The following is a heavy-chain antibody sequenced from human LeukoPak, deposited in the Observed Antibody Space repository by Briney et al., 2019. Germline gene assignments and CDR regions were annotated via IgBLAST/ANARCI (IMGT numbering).Heavy chain of an antibody. D-gene: IGHD2-15*01. CDR3: ARLALGYCSGGTCPYYFDH. V-gene: IGHV4-59*01. J-gene: IGHJ4*02. CDR1: GGSISSYY. Sequence: PSETLSLTCTVSGGSISSYYWSWIRQPPGKGLEWIAYIDYSGSTRYNPSLESRVTISVDTSKNQFSLKLTSLTAADSAVYYCARLALGYCSGGTCPYYFDHWGQGTLVTVSS. CDR2: IDYSGST.